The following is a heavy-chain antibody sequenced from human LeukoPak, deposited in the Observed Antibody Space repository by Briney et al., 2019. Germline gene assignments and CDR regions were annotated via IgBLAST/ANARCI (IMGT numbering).Heavy chain of an antibody. CDR1: GLTFSSYS. V-gene: IGHV3-21*01. J-gene: IGHJ4*02. CDR2: ISSSSSYI. CDR3: ARLSSGWYDY. Sequence: GGSLRLSCAASGLTFSSYSMNWVRQAPGKGLEWVSSISSSSSYIYYADSVKGRFTISRDNAKNSLYLRMNSLRAEDTAVYYCARLSSGWYDYWGQGTLVTVSS. D-gene: IGHD6-19*01.